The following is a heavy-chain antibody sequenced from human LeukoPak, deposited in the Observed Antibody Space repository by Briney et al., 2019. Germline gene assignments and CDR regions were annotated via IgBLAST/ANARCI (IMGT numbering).Heavy chain of an antibody. CDR1: GFTFSSYY. J-gene: IGHJ4*02. CDR2: ITSSSTSM. D-gene: IGHD3-9*01. Sequence: GGSLRLSCVASGFTFSSYYISWVRQAPGKGLEWVSSITSSSTSMYYADSVKGRFTISRDNAKNSLYLQMNSLRAEDTAVYYCARTYYDILTGYNPYFDYWGQGTLVTVSS. CDR3: ARTYYDILTGYNPYFDY. V-gene: IGHV3-21*01.